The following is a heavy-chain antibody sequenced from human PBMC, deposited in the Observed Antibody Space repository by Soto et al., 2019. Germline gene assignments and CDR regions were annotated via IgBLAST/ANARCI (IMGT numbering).Heavy chain of an antibody. Sequence: GESLKISCKGSGYTFTNYWIGWVRQMPGKGLEWMGIIYPGDSDTKYSPSFQGQVTISADRSISTAYLQWNSLKAPDTAMYYCARPRRRVNNGPYYFDSWGQGTLVTVSS. J-gene: IGHJ4*02. CDR1: GYTFTNYW. CDR2: IYPGDSDT. D-gene: IGHD6-6*01. V-gene: IGHV5-51*01. CDR3: ARPRRRVNNGPYYFDS.